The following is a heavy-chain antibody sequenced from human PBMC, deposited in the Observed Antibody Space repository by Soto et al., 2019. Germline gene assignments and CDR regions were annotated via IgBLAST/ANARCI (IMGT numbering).Heavy chain of an antibody. V-gene: IGHV3-30-3*01. CDR3: ARGPSSLTSFDY. CDR1: GFTFSSYA. CDR2: ISYDGSNK. Sequence: AGGSLRLSCAASGFTFSSYAMHWVRQAPGKGLEWVAAISYDGSNKYYADSVKGRFTIARDNSKNTLYLQMNSLRAEDTAVYYCARGPSSLTSFDYWGQGTLVTVYS. J-gene: IGHJ4*02. D-gene: IGHD2-2*01.